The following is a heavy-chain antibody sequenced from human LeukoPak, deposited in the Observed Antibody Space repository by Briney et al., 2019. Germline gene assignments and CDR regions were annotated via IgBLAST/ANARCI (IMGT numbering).Heavy chain of an antibody. V-gene: IGHV3-21*01. J-gene: IGHJ6*03. CDR2: ISSSSSYI. CDR1: GFTFSSYS. Sequence: GGSLRLSCAASGFTFSSYSMNWVRQAPGKGLEWVSCISSSSSYIYNADSVKGRFTISRDNAKNSLYLQMNSLRVEDTAVYYCAKDERDIVVVVASYYYYYYMDVWGKGTTVTISS. D-gene: IGHD2-15*01. CDR3: AKDERDIVVVVASYYYYYYMDV.